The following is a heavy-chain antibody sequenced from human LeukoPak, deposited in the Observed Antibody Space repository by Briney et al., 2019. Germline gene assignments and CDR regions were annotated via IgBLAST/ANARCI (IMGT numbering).Heavy chain of an antibody. CDR3: ARSSSWSGFQH. J-gene: IGHJ1*01. V-gene: IGHV4-59*01. Sequence: SETLSLTCTVTGGSISSYYWSWIRQPPGKGLEWIGYIYYSGSTNYNPSLKSRVTISVDTSKNQFSLKLSSVTAADTAVYYCARSSSWSGFQHWGQGTLVTVSS. D-gene: IGHD6-13*01. CDR1: GGSISSYY. CDR2: IYYSGST.